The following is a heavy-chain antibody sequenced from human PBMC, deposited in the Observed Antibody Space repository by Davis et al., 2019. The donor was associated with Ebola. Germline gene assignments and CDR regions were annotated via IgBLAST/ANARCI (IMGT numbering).Heavy chain of an antibody. CDR3: ARGDYGGNSPLYYYYGMDV. CDR1: GFTFSSYA. CDR2: ISGSGGST. Sequence: GGSLRLSCAASGFTFSSYAMSCVRQAPGKGLEWVSAISGSGGSTYYADSVKGRFTISRDNSKNTLYLQMNSLRSEDTAVYYCARGDYGGNSPLYYYYGMDVWGKGTTVTVSS. D-gene: IGHD4-23*01. V-gene: IGHV3-23*01. J-gene: IGHJ6*04.